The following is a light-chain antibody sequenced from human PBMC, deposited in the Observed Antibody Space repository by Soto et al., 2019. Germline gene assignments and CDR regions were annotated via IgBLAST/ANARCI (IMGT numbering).Light chain of an antibody. CDR2: GAS. Sequence: EIVMTQSPATLSVSPGERATLSCRASQSVSSNLAWYHQKPGQVPRLLIYGASARATGVPARFSGSGSGTEFTLTISSLQSEDFAVYHCQHYNNWPPTWTFGRGTKVDIK. J-gene: IGKJ1*01. V-gene: IGKV3-15*01. CDR1: QSVSSN. CDR3: QHYNNWPPTWT.